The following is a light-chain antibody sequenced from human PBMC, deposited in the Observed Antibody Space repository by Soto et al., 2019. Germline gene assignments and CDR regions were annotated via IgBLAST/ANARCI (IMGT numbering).Light chain of an antibody. J-gene: IGKJ1*01. CDR3: XHXETSPQT. V-gene: IGKV3-20*01. CDR2: ATS. CDR1: QSVNSDS. Sequence: IVLTQSPGTLSLSPGERATLSCRASQSVNSDSFAWYQHKPGQAPRLLIYATSTRATGIPDRFSGSGSGXEFTLXISKXETEDFAVXXXXHXETSPQTFGPGTKVEVK.